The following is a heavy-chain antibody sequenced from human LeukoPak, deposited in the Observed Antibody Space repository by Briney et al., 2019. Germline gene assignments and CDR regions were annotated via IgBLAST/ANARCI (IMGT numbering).Heavy chain of an antibody. V-gene: IGHV3-53*01. J-gene: IGHJ3*02. CDR2: IYSGGST. D-gene: IGHD3-22*01. CDR1: EFTVSGNY. Sequence: PGGSLRLSCAASEFTVSGNYMSWVRQAPGKGLEWVSVIYSGGSTYYADSVKGRFTISRDNSKNTLYLQMNSLRAEDTAVYYCARDYYDSSGYRHDAFDIWGQGTMVTVSS. CDR3: ARDYYDSSGYRHDAFDI.